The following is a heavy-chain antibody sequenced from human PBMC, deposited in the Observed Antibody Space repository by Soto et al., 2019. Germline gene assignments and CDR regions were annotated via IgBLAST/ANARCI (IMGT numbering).Heavy chain of an antibody. CDR2: IYYNEIT. V-gene: IGHV4-59*01. CDR3: ARIQYRKWFDP. Sequence: SETLSLICTVSGGSISSYYWSWIRQPPGKGLEWIGYIYYNEITNYNPSLKSRVAISVDTSKNQFSLKLSSVTAADTAMYYCARIQYRKWFDPWGQGTLVTVSS. CDR1: GGSISSYY. D-gene: IGHD5-12*01. J-gene: IGHJ5*02.